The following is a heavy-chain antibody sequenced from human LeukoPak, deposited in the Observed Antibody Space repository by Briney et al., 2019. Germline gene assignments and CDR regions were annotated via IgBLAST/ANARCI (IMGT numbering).Heavy chain of an antibody. V-gene: IGHV4-39*07. D-gene: IGHD3-3*01. CDR3: ARVTASYYDFWSGYSTNNWFDP. Sequence: SETLSLTCTVSGGSISSSDSFWGWIRQPPGKGLEWIGSIYYNGSTFCNPSLKSRVTISLDTSKNQFSLKLSSATAADTAVYYCARVTASYYDFWSGYSTNNWFDPWGQGTLVTVSS. J-gene: IGHJ5*02. CDR1: GGSISSSDSF. CDR2: IYYNGST.